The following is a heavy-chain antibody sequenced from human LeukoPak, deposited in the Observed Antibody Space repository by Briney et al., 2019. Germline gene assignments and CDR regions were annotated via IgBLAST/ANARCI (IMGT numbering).Heavy chain of an antibody. Sequence: SLKVSCKASGGTFSSYAISWVRQAPGQGLEWMGGIIPIFGTANYAQKFQGRVTITADESTSTAYMELSSLRSEDTAVCYCARAYYYGSGSYYTGRLDYWGQGTLVTVSS. D-gene: IGHD3-10*01. J-gene: IGHJ4*02. CDR1: GGTFSSYA. CDR3: ARAYYYGSGSYYTGRLDY. V-gene: IGHV1-69*13. CDR2: IIPIFGTA.